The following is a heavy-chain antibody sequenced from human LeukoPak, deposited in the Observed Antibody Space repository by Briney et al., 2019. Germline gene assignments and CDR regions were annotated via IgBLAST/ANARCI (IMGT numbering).Heavy chain of an antibody. CDR3: VYDSSGYYFFDY. D-gene: IGHD3-22*01. CDR2: IYTSGSN. Sequence: SETLSLTCTVSGGPISRYYWSWIRQPAGKALVWIGRIYTSGSNNYNPSLKSRVTMSVDTSKNQFSLKLNSVTAEDTAVYYCVYDSSGYYFFDYWGQGTLVTVSS. CDR1: GGPISRYY. V-gene: IGHV4-4*07. J-gene: IGHJ4*02.